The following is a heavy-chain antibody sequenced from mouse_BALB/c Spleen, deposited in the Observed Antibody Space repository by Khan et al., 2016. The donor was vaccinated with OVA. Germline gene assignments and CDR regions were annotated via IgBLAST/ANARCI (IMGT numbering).Heavy chain of an antibody. V-gene: IGHV1S137*01. CDR1: GYTFTDYA. CDR3: ARSSYYGIRYFDV. J-gene: IGHJ1*01. D-gene: IGHD1-1*01. Sequence: QVQLQQSGPELVRPGVSVKISCKGSGYTFTDYAMNWVKQSQAKSLEWIGVISTYSGNTNYNQKFKGKATMTVDKSSSTAYMELARLTSEDSASDDCARSSYYGIRYFDVWGAGTTVTVSS. CDR2: ISTYSGNT.